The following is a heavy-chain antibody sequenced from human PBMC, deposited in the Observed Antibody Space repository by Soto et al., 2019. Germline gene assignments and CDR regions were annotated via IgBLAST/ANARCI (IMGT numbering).Heavy chain of an antibody. CDR3: ARRGYCSGGSCYSGGDYYYGMDV. D-gene: IGHD2-15*01. Sequence: QVQLVQSGAEVKKPGSSVKVSCKASGGTFSSYAISGVRQAPGQGLEWMGGIIPIFGTANYAQKFQGRVTITADESTSTGYMELSSLRCEDTAVYYCARRGYCSGGSCYSGGDYYYGMDVWGQGTTVTVSS. CDR1: GGTFSSYA. J-gene: IGHJ6*02. CDR2: IIPIFGTA. V-gene: IGHV1-69*12.